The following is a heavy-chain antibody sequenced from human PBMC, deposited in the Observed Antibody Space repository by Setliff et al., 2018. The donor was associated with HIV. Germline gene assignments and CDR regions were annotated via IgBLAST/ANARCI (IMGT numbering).Heavy chain of an antibody. Sequence: PSETLSLTCSVSGGSISSSTYYWGWIRQPPGKGLEWIGDIFYTGNTYYNPSLKSRVAISVDTSENQFSLKPNSATAADTAVYYCARRGRDGVLIVFATGFDPWGQGTLVTVSS. CDR3: ARRGRDGVLIVFATGFDP. J-gene: IGHJ5*02. D-gene: IGHD3-10*01. V-gene: IGHV4-39*01. CDR2: IFYTGNT. CDR1: GGSISSSTYY.